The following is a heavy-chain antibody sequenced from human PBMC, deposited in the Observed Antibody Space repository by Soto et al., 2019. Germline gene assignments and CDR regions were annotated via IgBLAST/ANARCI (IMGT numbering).Heavy chain of an antibody. CDR1: GGSLSSYH. D-gene: IGHD3-10*01. CDR2: IDTSGST. J-gene: IGHJ4*02. CDR3: ATTRGLAVGGSFDY. Sequence: PSETLSLTCTVSGGSLSSYHWSWIRQPAGKGLEWIGRIDTSGSTYHNPSLRSRITIAVDTSKNQFSLKLNSVAAADTAFYYCATTRGLAVGGSFDYWGQGMLVTVSS. V-gene: IGHV4-4*07.